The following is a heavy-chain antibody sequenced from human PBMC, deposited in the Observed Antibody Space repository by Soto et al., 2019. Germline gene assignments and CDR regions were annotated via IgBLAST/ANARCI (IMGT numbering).Heavy chain of an antibody. V-gene: IGHV3-30-3*01. CDR3: ATLGATWDY. CDR1: GFTFSSYA. Sequence: QVQLVESGGGVVQPGRSLRLSCAASGFTFSSYAMHWVRQAPGKGLEWVAVISYDGSNKYYADSVKGRFTSSRDNSKSTLYLQMNSLRAEGTAVYYCATLGATWDYWGQGTLVTVSS. J-gene: IGHJ4*02. CDR2: ISYDGSNK. D-gene: IGHD1-26*01.